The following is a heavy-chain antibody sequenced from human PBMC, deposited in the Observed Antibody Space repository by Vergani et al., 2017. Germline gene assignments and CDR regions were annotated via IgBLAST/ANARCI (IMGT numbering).Heavy chain of an antibody. CDR2: ISYDGSNK. V-gene: IGHV3-30-3*01. Sequence: QVQLVESGGGVVQPGRSLRLSCAASGFTFSSYAMHWVRQAPGKGLEWVAVISYDGSNKYYADSVKGRFTISRDNSKNTLYLQMNSLRAEDTAVYYCARVPGGGDEVYWGQGTLVTVSS. J-gene: IGHJ4*02. CDR3: ARVPGGGDEVY. D-gene: IGHD2-21*02. CDR1: GFTFSSYA.